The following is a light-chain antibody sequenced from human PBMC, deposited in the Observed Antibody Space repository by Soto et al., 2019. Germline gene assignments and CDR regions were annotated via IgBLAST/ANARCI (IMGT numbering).Light chain of an antibody. V-gene: IGKV1-5*03. Sequence: DLQMTQSRSSLSASVGDRVTITCRASQTISSWLAWYQQKPGKDPNLLIYKASTLESGVPSRFSRSGSGTEFTLTISSVHPDDVATYYCQQYKSYPLTFGGGTKVDIK. CDR1: QTISSW. J-gene: IGKJ4*01. CDR3: QQYKSYPLT. CDR2: KAS.